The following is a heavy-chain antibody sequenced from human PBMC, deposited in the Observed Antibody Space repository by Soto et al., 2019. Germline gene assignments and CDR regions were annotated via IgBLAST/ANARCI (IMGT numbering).Heavy chain of an antibody. V-gene: IGHV1-18*01. CDR1: GYTLKNYG. J-gene: IGHJ4*02. CDR3: ARSRYYFDY. CDR2: IKVDNGDT. Sequence: QVHLVQSGGEVKKPGASVKVSCKASGYTLKNYGIGWVRQAPGLGPEWVGWIKVDNGDTKYAEKLQGRVTLTTDTYTSTAYMELRNLRSDDTAFYYCARSRYYFDYWGQGTLVTVSS.